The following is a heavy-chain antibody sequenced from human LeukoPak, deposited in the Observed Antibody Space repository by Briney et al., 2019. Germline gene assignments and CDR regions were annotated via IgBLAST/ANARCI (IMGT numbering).Heavy chain of an antibody. D-gene: IGHD1-26*01. Sequence: ASVKVSCKASGYIFPSYGISWVRQAPGQGLEWMGWISAYNGNTNYAQNRQGRVTMTTDTSTSTAYMELRSLRSDDTAVYYCARGVVGAGYFDYWGQGTLVTVSS. CDR3: ARGVVGAGYFDY. CDR1: GYIFPSYG. CDR2: ISAYNGNT. V-gene: IGHV1-18*01. J-gene: IGHJ4*02.